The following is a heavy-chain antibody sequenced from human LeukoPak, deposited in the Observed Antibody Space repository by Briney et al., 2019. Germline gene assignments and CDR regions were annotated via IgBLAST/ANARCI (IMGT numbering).Heavy chain of an antibody. D-gene: IGHD3/OR15-3a*01. Sequence: GGSLRLSCAASGFTFSSYAMSWVRQAPGKGLEWVSAISGSGGSTYYADSVKGRFTISRDNSKNTLYLQMNSLRADDTAVYYCARGRFGPDYYLEYWGQGTLVAVSS. CDR1: GFTFSSYA. CDR2: ISGSGGST. CDR3: ARGRFGPDYYLEY. V-gene: IGHV3-23*01. J-gene: IGHJ4*02.